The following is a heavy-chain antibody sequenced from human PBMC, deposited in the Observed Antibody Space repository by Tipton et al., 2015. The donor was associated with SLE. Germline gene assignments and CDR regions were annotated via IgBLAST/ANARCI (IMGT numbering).Heavy chain of an antibody. CDR3: ARDRLPSSWRGFSY. D-gene: IGHD3-3*01. CDR1: NGSISPYY. V-gene: IGHV4-59*01. CDR2: IFYDGST. J-gene: IGHJ4*02. Sequence: TLSLTCTVSNGSISPYYWSWIRQPPGKGLEYIGYIFYDGSTNYNPSLKSRVTISVDTFKNKFSLKLSSMTAADTAVYYCARDRLPSSWRGFSYWGQGTLVTVSS.